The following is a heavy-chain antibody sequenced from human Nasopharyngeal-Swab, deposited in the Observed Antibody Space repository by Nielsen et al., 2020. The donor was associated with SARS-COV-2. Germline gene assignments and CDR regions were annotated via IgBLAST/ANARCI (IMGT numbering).Heavy chain of an antibody. D-gene: IGHD3-10*01. J-gene: IGHJ6*02. CDR2: LYYSGST. CDR1: GGSISSGGYY. V-gene: IGHV4-31*03. Sequence: SETLSLTCTVSGGSISSGGYYWSWIRQHPGKGLEWIGYLYYSGSTYYNPSLKSRVTISVDTSKNQFSLKLSSVTAADTAVYYCARDNYGSGSYLSYGMDVWGQGTTVTVSS. CDR3: ARDNYGSGSYLSYGMDV.